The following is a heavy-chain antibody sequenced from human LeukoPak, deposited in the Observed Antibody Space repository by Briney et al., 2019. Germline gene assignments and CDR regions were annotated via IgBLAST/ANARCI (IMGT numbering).Heavy chain of an antibody. J-gene: IGHJ4*02. CDR1: GGSISSYY. D-gene: IGHD6-19*01. V-gene: IGHV4-59*08. CDR2: IYYSGST. CDR3: ARSSISGWYDGYYFDY. Sequence: SETLSLTCTVSGGSISSYYWSWIRQPPGKGLEWIGYIYYSGSTNYNPSLKSRVTISVDTSKNQFSLKLSSVTAADTAVYYCARSSISGWYDGYYFDYWGQGTLVTVSP.